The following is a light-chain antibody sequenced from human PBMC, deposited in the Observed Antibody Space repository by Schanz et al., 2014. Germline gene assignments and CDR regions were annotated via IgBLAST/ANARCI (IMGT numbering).Light chain of an antibody. CDR2: DDT. CDR1: SSNIGAGKY. Sequence: QSVLTQPPSVSGAPGQRLTISCSGSSSNIGAGKYVNWYRQFPGTAPKLLIYDDTNRPSGVPDRFSGSKSGASASLAISGLRSEDEADYYCATWDDSLSGWVFGGGTKLTVL. CDR3: ATWDDSLSGWV. J-gene: IGLJ3*02. V-gene: IGLV1-40*01.